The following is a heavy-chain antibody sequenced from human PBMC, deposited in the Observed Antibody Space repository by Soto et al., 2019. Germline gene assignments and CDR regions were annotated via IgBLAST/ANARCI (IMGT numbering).Heavy chain of an antibody. V-gene: IGHV1-69*17. D-gene: IGHD2-15*01. CDR2: IIPIFGIT. CDR3: GSNVVGLCTGSCTLQAFDL. J-gene: IGHJ3*01. CDR1: AGTFNSYA. Sequence: QALLEQSGAEMKKPGASLTVSCKASAGTFNSYAISWVRQAPGQGLEWMGGIIPIFGITNYAQKFQDRLTLIANNLMDTAYIQLFNSTSDDSTVYYFGSNVVGLCTGSCTLQAFDLWCRGTEVTVYS.